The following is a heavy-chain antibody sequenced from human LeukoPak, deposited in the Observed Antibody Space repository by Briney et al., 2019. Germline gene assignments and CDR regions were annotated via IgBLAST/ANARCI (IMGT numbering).Heavy chain of an antibody. D-gene: IGHD4-17*01. J-gene: IGHJ6*02. CDR2: IYYSGST. V-gene: IGHV4-39*01. CDR3: AGLDGTTVTTGAATQYYYYGMDV. CDR1: GGSISSSSYY. Sequence: PSETLSLTCTVSGGSISSSSYYWGWIRQPPGKGLEWIGSIYYSGSTYYNPSLKSRVTISVDTSKNQFSLKLSSVTAADTAVYFCAGLDGTTVTTGAATQYYYYGMDVWGQGTTVTVSS.